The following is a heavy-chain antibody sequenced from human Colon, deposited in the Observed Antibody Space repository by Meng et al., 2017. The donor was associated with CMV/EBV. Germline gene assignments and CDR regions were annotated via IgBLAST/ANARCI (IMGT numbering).Heavy chain of an antibody. J-gene: IGHJ5*02. V-gene: IGHV1-69*10. D-gene: IGHD1-26*01. CDR2: IIPILGIQ. Sequence: FNTYASSWVRRARGEGLGWMGGIIPILGIQNYAQKFQGRVTINADKSTSTAYMELSSLRSEDTAVYYCARARGGRGEEATTARWFDPWGQGTLVTVSS. CDR3: ARARGGRGEEATTARWFDP. CDR1: FNTYA.